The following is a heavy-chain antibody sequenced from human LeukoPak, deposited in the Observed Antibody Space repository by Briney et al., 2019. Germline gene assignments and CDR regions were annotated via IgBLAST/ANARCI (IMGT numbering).Heavy chain of an antibody. J-gene: IGHJ4*02. CDR2: VSGNGRDT. CDR1: GFTFNTYA. CDR3: ARDPGYAIYYFDY. V-gene: IGHV3-23*01. D-gene: IGHD3-9*01. Sequence: GGSLRLSCAASGFTFNTYAMTWVRQAPGKGLEWVSTVSGNGRDTYYADSMKGRFTTSRDNPKSTLYLQMNGLRAEDTAVYFCARDPGYAIYYFDYWGQGTLVTVSS.